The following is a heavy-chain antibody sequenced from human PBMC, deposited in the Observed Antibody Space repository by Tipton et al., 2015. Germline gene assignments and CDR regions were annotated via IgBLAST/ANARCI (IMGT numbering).Heavy chain of an antibody. J-gene: IGHJ4*02. Sequence: SLRLSCVASGLNFSRHGMHWVRQGPGKGLDWVAFIRPDGSNKLYADSVKGRFIISRDNAENTLYLQMNSLRDEDRAVYYCASGVVFFGSGWTDYWGRGTQVTVSS. CDR3: ASGVVFFGSGWTDY. V-gene: IGHV3-30*02. CDR2: IRPDGSNK. CDR1: GLNFSRHG. D-gene: IGHD6-19*01.